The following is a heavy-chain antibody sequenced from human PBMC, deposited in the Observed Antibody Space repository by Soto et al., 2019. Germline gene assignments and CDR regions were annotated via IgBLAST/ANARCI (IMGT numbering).Heavy chain of an antibody. CDR3: AKGTDFWSGYMPLYFDS. D-gene: IGHD3-3*01. CDR2: ITANGFGT. J-gene: IGHJ4*02. V-gene: IGHV3-23*01. CDR1: GFTFSNYP. Sequence: QPGGSLRLSCAASGFTFSNYPMSWVRQAPGKGLEWVSSITANGFGTYYADSVKGRFTVSRGNSQNTLYLQMNSLRAEDTAVYYCAKGTDFWSGYMPLYFDSWGQGTLVTVST.